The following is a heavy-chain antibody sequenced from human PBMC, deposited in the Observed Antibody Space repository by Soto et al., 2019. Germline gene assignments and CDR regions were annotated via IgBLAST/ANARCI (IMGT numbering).Heavy chain of an antibody. CDR3: ARLRDYGVRSPADDY. D-gene: IGHD4-17*01. J-gene: IGHJ4*02. Sequence: QVQLQQWGAGLLKPSETLSLTCAVYGGSFSGYYWSWIRQPPGKGLEWIGEINHSGSTNYNPSLKSRVTISVATSKNQFSLKLSSVTAADTAVYYCARLRDYGVRSPADDYWGQGTLVTVSS. CDR2: INHSGST. V-gene: IGHV4-34*01. CDR1: GGSFSGYY.